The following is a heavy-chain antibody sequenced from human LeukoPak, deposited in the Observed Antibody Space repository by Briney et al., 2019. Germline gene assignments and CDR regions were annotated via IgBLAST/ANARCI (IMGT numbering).Heavy chain of an antibody. CDR3: ARDFGILAYCGGDCYSAFDY. D-gene: IGHD2-21*02. CDR1: GGSISSSSYY. CDR2: IYYSGST. J-gene: IGHJ4*02. V-gene: IGHV4-39*07. Sequence: SETLSLTCTVSGGSISSSSYYWGWIRQPPGKGLVWIGSIYYSGSTYYNPSLKSRVTISVDTFKNQFSLKLSSVTAADTAVYYCARDFGILAYCGGDCYSAFDYWGQGTLVTVSS.